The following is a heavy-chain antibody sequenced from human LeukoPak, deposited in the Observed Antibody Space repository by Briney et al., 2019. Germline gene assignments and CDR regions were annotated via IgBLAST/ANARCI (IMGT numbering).Heavy chain of an antibody. CDR3: ARGKSGYSP. J-gene: IGHJ4*02. V-gene: IGHV1-2*02. Sequence: GASVKVSCKVSGYTFTENYIHWVRRTPGRGLEWMGLINPHTGAANYTQNFQGRVTLTRDTSSSTAYMHLSSLRSDDTAVYYCARGKSGYSPWGQGTPVTVSS. CDR2: INPHTGAA. D-gene: IGHD3-22*01. CDR1: GYTFTENY.